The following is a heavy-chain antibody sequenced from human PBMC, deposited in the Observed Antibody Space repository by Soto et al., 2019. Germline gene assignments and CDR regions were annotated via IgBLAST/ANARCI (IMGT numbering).Heavy chain of an antibody. V-gene: IGHV4-39*01. J-gene: IGHJ5*02. CDR3: ASPKIAFYNRFDP. CDR1: GGSISSSSYY. D-gene: IGHD3-3*02. CDR2: IYYSGST. Sequence: QLQLQESGPGLVRPSETLSLTCTVSGGSISSSSYYWGWIRQPPGKGLEWIGSIYYSGSTYYNPSLKSRVTRSVDTSKNQFSLKRSSVTAADTAVYYCASPKIAFYNRFDPWGQGTLVTVSS.